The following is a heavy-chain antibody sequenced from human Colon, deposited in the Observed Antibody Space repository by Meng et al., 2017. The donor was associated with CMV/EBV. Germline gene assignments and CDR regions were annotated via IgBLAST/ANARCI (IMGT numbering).Heavy chain of an antibody. Sequence: PVVESVCGLIQPWGALRLSCLVSGLSSYDFGVDWVRQAPGKGPLWVARIHSGGTSISYADSVKGRFTISGDNAKNTVYLQMNSLRDEDTAVYYCLKLPPGYWGQGTLVTVSS. CDR1: GLSSYDFG. V-gene: IGHV3-74*01. CDR3: LKLPPGY. D-gene: IGHD1-1*01. J-gene: IGHJ4*02. CDR2: IHSGGTSI.